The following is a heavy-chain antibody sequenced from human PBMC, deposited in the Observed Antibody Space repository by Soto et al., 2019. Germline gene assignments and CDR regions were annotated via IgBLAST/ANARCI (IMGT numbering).Heavy chain of an antibody. CDR2: IYSGGST. CDR1: GFTVSSNY. D-gene: IGHD6-13*01. Sequence: GGSLRLSCAASGFTVSSNYMSWVRQAPGKGLEWVSVIYSGGSTYYADSVKGRFTISRHNSKNTLYLQMDSLRAEDTAVYYCARGLAAADVGYDPWGQGTLVTVSS. CDR3: ARGLAAADVGYDP. V-gene: IGHV3-53*04. J-gene: IGHJ5*02.